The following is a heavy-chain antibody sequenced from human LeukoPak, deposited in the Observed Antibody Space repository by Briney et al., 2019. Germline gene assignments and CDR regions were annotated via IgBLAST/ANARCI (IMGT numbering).Heavy chain of an antibody. J-gene: IGHJ2*01. CDR3: AGSDTTGYTPREWDYWYFDL. Sequence: PGGSLRLSCAASGFTFDDYGMSWVRQAPGKGLEWVSGINWNGGSTGYADSVKGRFTISRDNAKNSLYLQMNSLRAEDTAVYYCAGSDTTGYTPREWDYWYFDLWGRGTLVTVPS. V-gene: IGHV3-20*04. D-gene: IGHD1-1*01. CDR1: GFTFDDYG. CDR2: INWNGGST.